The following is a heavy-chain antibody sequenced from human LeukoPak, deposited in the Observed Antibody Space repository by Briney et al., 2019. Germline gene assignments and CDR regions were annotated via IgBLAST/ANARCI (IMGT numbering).Heavy chain of an antibody. Sequence: PSETLSLTCAVSGGSISSYYWSWIRQPPGKGLEWIGYIYYSGSTKNDPSLKSRVTISVDTSKDQFSLKLSSVTAADTAVYYCARHQRGNSDAFDIWGHGTMVTVSS. D-gene: IGHD4-23*01. CDR2: IYYSGST. CDR3: ARHQRGNSDAFDI. J-gene: IGHJ3*02. CDR1: GGSISSYY. V-gene: IGHV4-59*01.